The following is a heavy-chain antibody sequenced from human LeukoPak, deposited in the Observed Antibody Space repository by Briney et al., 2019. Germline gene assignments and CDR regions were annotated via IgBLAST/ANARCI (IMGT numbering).Heavy chain of an antibody. CDR2: IYTSGST. J-gene: IGHJ4*02. CDR3: ARHSGSYWAYYFDY. D-gene: IGHD1-26*01. CDR1: GGSISSYY. V-gene: IGHV4-4*09. Sequence: PLETLSLTCTVSGGSISSYYWSWIRQPPGKGLEWIGYIYTSGSTNYNPSLKSRVTISVDTSKNQFSLKLSSVTAADTAVYYCARHSGSYWAYYFDYWGQGTLVTVSS.